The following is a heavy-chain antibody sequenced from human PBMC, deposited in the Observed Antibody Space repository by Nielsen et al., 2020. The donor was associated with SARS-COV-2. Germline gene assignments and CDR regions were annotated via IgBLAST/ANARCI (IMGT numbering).Heavy chain of an antibody. Sequence: LKISCEASGFTFTDYAMGWVRQAPGKGLERVSRVSSSGGSTYYADSMNDRFTISRDNSKNTVSLQMNSLRVEDTAVYYCARVVPATMSALFHSFHYMDVWGSGTTVTVS. CDR2: VSSSGGST. CDR1: GFTFTDYA. D-gene: IGHD2-2*01. J-gene: IGHJ6*03. V-gene: IGHV3-23*01. CDR3: ARVVPATMSALFHSFHYMDV.